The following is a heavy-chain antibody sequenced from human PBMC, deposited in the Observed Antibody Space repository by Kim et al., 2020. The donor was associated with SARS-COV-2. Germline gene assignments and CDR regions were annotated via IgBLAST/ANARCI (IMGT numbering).Heavy chain of an antibody. D-gene: IGHD3-10*01. J-gene: IGHJ3*02. V-gene: IGHV3-23*01. CDR2: ISGSGGST. CDR1: GFTFSSYA. CDR3: AKDAVDKYYYGSGSRGDI. Sequence: GGSLRLSCAASGFTFSSYAMSWVRQAPGKGLEWVSAISGSGGSTYYADSVKGRFTISRDNSKNTLYLQMNSLRAEDTAVYYCAKDAVDKYYYGSGSRGDIWGQGQWSPSLQ.